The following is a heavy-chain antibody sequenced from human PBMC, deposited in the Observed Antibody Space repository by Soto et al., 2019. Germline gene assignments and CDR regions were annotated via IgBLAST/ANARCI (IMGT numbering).Heavy chain of an antibody. J-gene: IGHJ2*01. V-gene: IGHV4-31*03. CDR1: GGSINNDGYS. D-gene: IGHD5-18*01. Sequence: QVQLQESGPRLVKPSQTLSLTCTVSGGSINNDGYSWNWPRQPPGKGLEWIGYIYYSGSTYDNPSVTSRVCMSLDTSTNQFSLKCNSVTAAATAVYYCARGPVDTAMKDWYFDLWGGGALVTVSS. CDR3: ARGPVDTAMKDWYFDL. CDR2: IYYSGST.